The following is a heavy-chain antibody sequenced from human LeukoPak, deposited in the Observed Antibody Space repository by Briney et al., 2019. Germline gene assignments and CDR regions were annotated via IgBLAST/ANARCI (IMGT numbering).Heavy chain of an antibody. V-gene: IGHV1-2*06. CDR3: ARDSRPYYYDSSGSTVLDY. D-gene: IGHD3-22*01. CDR1: GYTFTGYY. CDR2: INPNSGGT. Sequence: ASVKVSCKASGYTFTGYYMHWVRQAPGQGLEWMGRINPNSGGTNYAQKFQGRVTMTRDTSISTAYMELSRLRSDDTAVYYCARDSRPYYYDSSGSTVLDYWGQGTLVTVSS. J-gene: IGHJ4*02.